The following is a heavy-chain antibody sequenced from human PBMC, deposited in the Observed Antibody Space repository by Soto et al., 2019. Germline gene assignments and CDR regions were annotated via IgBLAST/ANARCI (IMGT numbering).Heavy chain of an antibody. V-gene: IGHV3-74*01. D-gene: IGHD5-12*01. CDR1: GFTFSTYW. Sequence: EVQLVESGGGLVQPGGSLRLSCAASGFTFSTYWMHWVRQVPGKGLVWVSRINSEGSTTSYADSVKGRFTISRDNAKNTLFLQMNSLRAEDTAVYYCAGGVATLLAWGQGTLVTVSS. CDR2: INSEGSTT. CDR3: AGGVATLLA. J-gene: IGHJ5*02.